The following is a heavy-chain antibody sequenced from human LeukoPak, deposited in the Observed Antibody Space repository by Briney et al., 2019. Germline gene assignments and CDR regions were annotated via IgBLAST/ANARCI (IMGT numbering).Heavy chain of an antibody. J-gene: IGHJ3*01. V-gene: IGHV4-39*01. D-gene: IGHD1-26*01. Sequence: SETLSLTCTVSGGSISSSSYYWGWLRQPPGMGLEWIGSIYYSGSTYYNASLKSRVTIYVDTSKNQFSMKLSSVTAADTAVYYCATQYRGAIRGGAFDVWGQGTMVTVS. CDR3: ATQYRGAIRGGAFDV. CDR1: GGSISSSSYY. CDR2: IYYSGST.